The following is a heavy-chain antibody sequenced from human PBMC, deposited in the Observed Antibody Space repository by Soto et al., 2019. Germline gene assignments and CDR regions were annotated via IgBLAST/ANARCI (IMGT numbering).Heavy chain of an antibody. V-gene: IGHV3-48*02. CDR1: GFTLTNYA. CDR2: ISRSSAAI. J-gene: IGHJ6*03. D-gene: IGHD3-9*01. CDR3: ARDQSRGLVLFYCRDV. Sequence: EVQLVESGGGLVQPGGSLRPSCKASGFTLTNYAMNWVRQAPGKGLEWVSYISRSSAAIFYADSVKGRFTISRDNAKISLYLQMNSLRDEDTAVYYCARDQSRGLVLFYCRDVWGRGTTVTVSS.